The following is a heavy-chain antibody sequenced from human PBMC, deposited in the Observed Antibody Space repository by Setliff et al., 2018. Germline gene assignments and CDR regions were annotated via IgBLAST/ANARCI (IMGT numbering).Heavy chain of an antibody. CDR2: IYSSGNT. D-gene: IGHD1-1*01. CDR3: ARDMGQPYYFES. Sequence: ASETLSLTCTVSGDSIRSSRYYWGWIRQPPGKGLEWIGSIYSSGNTYYNPSLKRRVTISVDTTKNQFSLQLNSVTAADTAVYYCARDMGQPYYFESWGLGTLVTVS. V-gene: IGHV4-39*07. J-gene: IGHJ4*02. CDR1: GDSIRSSRYY.